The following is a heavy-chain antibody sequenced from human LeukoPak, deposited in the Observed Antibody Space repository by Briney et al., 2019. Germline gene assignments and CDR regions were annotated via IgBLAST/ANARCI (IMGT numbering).Heavy chain of an antibody. J-gene: IGHJ4*02. D-gene: IGHD2-2*01. Sequence: GGSLRLSCAASGFTFSNYWMNWVRQAPGKGLEWVANIKRDGSEKYYVDSVKGRFTTSRDNSKNTPYLQMNSLRAEDTAVYYCARGGGTHCSSTSCSIDYWGQGTLVIVSS. CDR2: IKRDGSEK. CDR1: GFTFSNYW. CDR3: ARGGGTHCSSTSCSIDY. V-gene: IGHV3-7*01.